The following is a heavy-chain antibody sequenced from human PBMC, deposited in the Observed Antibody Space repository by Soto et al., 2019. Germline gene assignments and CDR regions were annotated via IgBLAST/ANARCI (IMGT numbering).Heavy chain of an antibody. J-gene: IGHJ3*02. CDR2: VYYSGST. CDR1: GDSIGSSY. D-gene: IGHD3-22*01. Sequence: SETLSLTCTVSGDSIGSSYWSWIRQSPGKGLEWIGYVYYSGSTNYNPSLKSRVTISVDTSKNQFSLKLSSVTAADTAVYYCARGYYDSSGQSNTFDIWGQGTMVT. CDR3: ARGYYDSSGQSNTFDI. V-gene: IGHV4-59*01.